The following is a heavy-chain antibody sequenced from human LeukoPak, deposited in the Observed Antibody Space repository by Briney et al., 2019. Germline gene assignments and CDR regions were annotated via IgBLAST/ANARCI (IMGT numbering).Heavy chain of an antibody. CDR1: GDSINTYY. J-gene: IGHJ4*02. D-gene: IGHD6-19*01. CDR2: IYYSGST. V-gene: IGHV4-59*08. Sequence: PSETLSLTCTVSGDSINTYYCSWIRQPPGKGLEWIGFIYYSGSTDYNPSLKSRVTISVDTSKNQFSLKLSSVTAADTAVYYCARSLRAVAGIWDYWGQGTLVTVSS. CDR3: ARSLRAVAGIWDY.